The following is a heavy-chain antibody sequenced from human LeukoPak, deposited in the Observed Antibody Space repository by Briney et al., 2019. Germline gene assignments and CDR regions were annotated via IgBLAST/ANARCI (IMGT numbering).Heavy chain of an antibody. CDR1: GFTFSSYS. Sequence: PGGSLRLSCAASGFTFSSYSMNWVRQAPGKGLEWVSSISSSSSYIYYADSVKGRFTISRDNAKNSLYLQMNSLRAEDTAVYYCARDRGTYYYGSGSCYFSGGYGFDYWGQGTLVTVSS. D-gene: IGHD3-10*01. CDR3: ARDRGTYYYGSGSCYFSGGYGFDY. J-gene: IGHJ4*02. CDR2: ISSSSSYI. V-gene: IGHV3-21*01.